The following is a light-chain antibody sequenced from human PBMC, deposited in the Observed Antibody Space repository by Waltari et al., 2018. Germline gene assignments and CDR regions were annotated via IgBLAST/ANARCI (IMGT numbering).Light chain of an antibody. V-gene: IGKV4-1*01. Sequence: DIVMTQSPDSLAVSLRERATTRCKSSQSLLYSPGNRDFLAWYQKKPGQPPILLMSWASTRESGVPDRFSGSGSGTDFTLTISSLQAEDVAVYYCQQFYSRPWTFGQGTKVQIK. CDR1: QSLLYSPGNRDF. CDR3: QQFYSRPWT. CDR2: WAS. J-gene: IGKJ1*01.